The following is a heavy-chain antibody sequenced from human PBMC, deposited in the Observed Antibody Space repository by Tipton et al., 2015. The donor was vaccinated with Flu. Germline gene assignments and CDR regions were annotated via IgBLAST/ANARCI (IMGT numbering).Heavy chain of an antibody. CDR3: ASLEVAGTRWVLFDF. D-gene: IGHD6-19*01. V-gene: IGHV4-38-2*01. Sequence: LSLTCSVSGASFGSGYYWGWIRQPPGKGLEWIGNIHRSGNTYYNSSLKSRATISLDKSKNQFSLRLVSMTATDTAVYYCASLEVAGTRWVLFDFWGQGTLVTVSS. CDR1: GASFGSGYY. CDR2: IHRSGNT. J-gene: IGHJ4*02.